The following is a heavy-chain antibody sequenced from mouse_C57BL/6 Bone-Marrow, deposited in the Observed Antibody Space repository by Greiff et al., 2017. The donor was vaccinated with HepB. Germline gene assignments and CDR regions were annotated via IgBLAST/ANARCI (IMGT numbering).Heavy chain of an antibody. CDR1: GYTFTSYW. J-gene: IGHJ4*01. CDR2: IDPSDSYT. CDR3: ARYYGSNYAMDY. V-gene: IGHV1-69*01. Sequence: VQLQQPGAELVMPGASVKLSCKASGYTFTSYWMHWVKQRPGQGLEWIGEIDPSDSYTNHNQKFKGKSTLTVDKSSSTAYMQLSSLTPEDSAVYYCARYYGSNYAMDYWGQGTSVTVSS. D-gene: IGHD1-1*01.